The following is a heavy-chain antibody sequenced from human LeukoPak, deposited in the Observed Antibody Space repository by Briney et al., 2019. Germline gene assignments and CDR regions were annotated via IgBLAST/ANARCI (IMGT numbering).Heavy chain of an antibody. CDR3: AKGQRSVVAVNYFDF. CDR1: GFTFSNAW. V-gene: IGHV3-23*01. Sequence: GGSLRLSCTASGFTFSNAWMSWVRQAPGKGLEWVSGISGSGGSTDYADSVKGRFTISRDKSKNTLYLQMNSLRAEDTAVYYCAKGQRSVVAVNYFDFWGQGTLVTVSS. J-gene: IGHJ4*02. CDR2: ISGSGGST. D-gene: IGHD2-15*01.